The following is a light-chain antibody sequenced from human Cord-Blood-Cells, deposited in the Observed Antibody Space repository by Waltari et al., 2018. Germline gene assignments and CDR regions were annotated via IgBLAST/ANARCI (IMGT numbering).Light chain of an antibody. J-gene: IGLJ2*01. CDR2: EVS. V-gene: IGLV2-23*02. CDR1: SSDVGSYNL. Sequence: QSALTQPASLSGSPAQSITISCTRTSSDVGSYNLVSWYQQHPGKAPNLMIYEVSKRPSGVSNRFSGSKSGNTASLTISGLQAEDEADYDCCSYAGSSTLVFGGGTKLTVL. CDR3: CSYAGSSTLV.